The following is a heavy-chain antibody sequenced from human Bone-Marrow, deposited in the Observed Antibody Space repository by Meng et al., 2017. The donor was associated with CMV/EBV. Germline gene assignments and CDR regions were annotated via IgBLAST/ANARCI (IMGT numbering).Heavy chain of an antibody. CDR2: IIPILGIA. J-gene: IGHJ4*02. CDR1: GYTFTSYG. CDR3: ARVASIAAPFDY. Sequence: SVKVSCKASGYTFTSYGISWVRQAPGQGLEWMGRIIPILGIANYAQKFQGRVTITADKSTSTAYMELSSLRSEDTAVYYCARVASIAAPFDYWGQGTLVTVLL. V-gene: IGHV1-69*04. D-gene: IGHD6-13*01.